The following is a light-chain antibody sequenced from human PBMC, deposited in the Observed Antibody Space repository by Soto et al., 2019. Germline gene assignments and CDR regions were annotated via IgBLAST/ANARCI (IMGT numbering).Light chain of an antibody. CDR3: LLYHGAAQV. V-gene: IGLV7-43*01. CDR2: STY. Sequence: QAVVTQEPSLTVSPGGTVSLTYASSTRAVTSDYYPNWLQQKPGQAPRSLIHSTYTRHFWTPARFSGSLLGGKAALTVSDMQPEDEADYYCLLYHGAAQVFGGGTKLTVL. CDR1: TRAVTSDYY. J-gene: IGLJ3*02.